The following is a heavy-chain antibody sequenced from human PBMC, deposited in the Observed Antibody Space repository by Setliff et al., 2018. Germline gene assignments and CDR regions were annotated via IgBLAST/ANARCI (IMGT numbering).Heavy chain of an antibody. J-gene: IGHJ4*02. CDR3: ARTGTYRYFDY. D-gene: IGHD1-1*01. CDR1: GDSISSRRNY. CDR2: IYTSWST. V-gene: IGHV4-61*09. Sequence: PSETLSLTCTVSGDSISSRRNYWGWFRQPAGKELEWIGQIYTSWSTNYNPSLKSRVTISLDTSKNQFSLKLTSVTAADTAVYYCARTGTYRYFDYWGQGTRVTVSS.